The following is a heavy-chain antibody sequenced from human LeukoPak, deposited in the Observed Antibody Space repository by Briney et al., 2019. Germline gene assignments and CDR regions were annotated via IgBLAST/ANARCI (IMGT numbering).Heavy chain of an antibody. CDR3: ARKSFHSSSYDF. V-gene: IGHV4-34*01. CDR2: INHSGST. D-gene: IGHD6-13*01. J-gene: IGHJ4*02. Sequence: SETLSLTCAVYGGSFSGYYWNWIRQPPGKGLEWIGEINHSGSTNYNPSLKSRVTISVDTSKNQFSLKLSSVTAADTAVYYCARKSFHSSSYDFWGQGTLVTVSS. CDR1: GGSFSGYY.